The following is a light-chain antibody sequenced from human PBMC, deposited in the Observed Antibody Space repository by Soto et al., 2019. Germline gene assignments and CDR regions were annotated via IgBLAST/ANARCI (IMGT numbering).Light chain of an antibody. CDR3: SSFASITTWV. J-gene: IGLJ3*02. Sequence: QSALTQPPSASGSPGQSVTISCTGTSSDVGAYNYDSWYQQYAGKAPKLVIYEVTKRPSGVPDRFSGSKSANTASLTVSGLQAEDEADSYCSSFASITTWVFGGGTNLTVL. CDR2: EVT. V-gene: IGLV2-8*01. CDR1: SSDVGAYNY.